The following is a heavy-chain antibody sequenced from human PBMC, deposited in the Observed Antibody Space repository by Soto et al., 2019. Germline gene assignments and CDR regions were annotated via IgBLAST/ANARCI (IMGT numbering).Heavy chain of an antibody. Sequence: QVQLMQSGAEVKKPGASVKVSCKASGDTFTDYYMHWVRQAPGQGLEWMGTVNPSGGHTTYAQHFLGRVTMTRDTSTSTLYMELTSLTSDDTAIYYCARGGHVVVVTAALDYWGQGTLFTVSS. CDR3: ARGGHVVVVTAALDY. V-gene: IGHV1-46*01. CDR2: VNPSGGHT. CDR1: GDTFTDYY. J-gene: IGHJ4*02. D-gene: IGHD2-21*02.